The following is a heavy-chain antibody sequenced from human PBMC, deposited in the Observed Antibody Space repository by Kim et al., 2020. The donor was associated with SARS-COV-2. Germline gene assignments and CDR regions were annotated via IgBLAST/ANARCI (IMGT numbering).Heavy chain of an antibody. CDR2: IHNKANNSAT. V-gene: IGHV3-73*01. CDR1: GFTFSASA. Sequence: GGSLRLSCTTSGFTFSASALHWVRQASGKGLEWVGRIHNKANNSATAYAASVTGRFSVSRDDSKSTAYLQMNSLKIEDTAVYYCIRRRPQSYYDGSGYSEYWGQGTLVTVSS. CDR3: IRRRPQSYYDGSGYSEY. D-gene: IGHD3-22*01. J-gene: IGHJ4*02.